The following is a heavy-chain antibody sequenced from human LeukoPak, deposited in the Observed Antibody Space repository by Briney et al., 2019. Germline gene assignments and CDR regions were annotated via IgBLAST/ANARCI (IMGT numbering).Heavy chain of an antibody. CDR1: GFTFSSYG. Sequence: PGGTLRLSCAASGFTFSSYGMNWVRQAPGEGLEWVSGIGPSGAKTYYADSVKGRFTVSRDNSKNMLYLQMNSLRAEDTAVYYCAYYHVNEEPPTFWGQGTLVTVSS. J-gene: IGHJ4*02. D-gene: IGHD1-1*01. CDR3: AYYHVNEEPPTF. V-gene: IGHV3-23*01. CDR2: IGPSGAKT.